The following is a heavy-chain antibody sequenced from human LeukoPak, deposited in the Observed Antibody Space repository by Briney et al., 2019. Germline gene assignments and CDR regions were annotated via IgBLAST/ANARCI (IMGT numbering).Heavy chain of an antibody. V-gene: IGHV3-74*01. CDR2: INVDGSST. CDR3: ARGATDTTRWFDP. D-gene: IGHD1-7*01. CDR1: GFTFSSYW. J-gene: IGHJ5*02. Sequence: GGSLRLSCAASGFTFSSYWMYWVRQAPGKGLVWVSRINVDGSSTSYADSVKGRFTISRDNAKNSLYLQMNGLRADDTAAYYCARGATDTTRWFDPWGQGTLVTVSS.